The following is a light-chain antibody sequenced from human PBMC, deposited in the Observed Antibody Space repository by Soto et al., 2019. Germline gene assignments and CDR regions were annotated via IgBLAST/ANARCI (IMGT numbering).Light chain of an antibody. CDR1: QSIGVW. CDR3: QHYNSYSEA. J-gene: IGKJ1*01. Sequence: DIQMTQSPSTLSSFVGDRVTITCGASQSIGVWLAWYQQKPGKAPKLLIYDASNLQTGVPSRFSGSGSGTEFTLTISSLQPDDFATYYCQHYNSYSEAFGQGTKVDIK. V-gene: IGKV1-5*01. CDR2: DAS.